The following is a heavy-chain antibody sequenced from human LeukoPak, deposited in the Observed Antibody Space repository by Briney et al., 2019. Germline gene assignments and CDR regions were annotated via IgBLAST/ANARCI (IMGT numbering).Heavy chain of an antibody. CDR1: GGSISSYY. CDR3: ARGRSQQLDTYYFDY. V-gene: IGHV4-59*06. J-gene: IGHJ4*02. D-gene: IGHD6-13*01. Sequence: PSETLSLTCTVSGGSISSYYWSWIRQPPGKGLEWIGYIYYSGSTYYNPSLKSRVTISVDTSKNQFSLKLSSVTAADTAVYYCARGRSQQLDTYYFDYWGQGTLVTVSS. CDR2: IYYSGST.